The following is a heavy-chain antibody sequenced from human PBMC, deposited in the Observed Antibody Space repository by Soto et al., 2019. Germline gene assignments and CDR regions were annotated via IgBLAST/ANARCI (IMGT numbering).Heavy chain of an antibody. CDR2: IRGNDGST. CDR1: GFTFSTFD. D-gene: IGHD6-19*01. V-gene: IGHV3-23*01. CDR3: ARDGPDSSGWYSWGPVRRDYYYGMDV. Sequence: GGSLRLCCVASGFTFSTFDMTWVRQAPGKGLEWVSLIRGNDGSTYYADSVKGRFTISRDNSKNTLYLQMNSLRAEDTAVYYCARDGPDSSGWYSWGPVRRDYYYGMDVWGQGTTVTVSS. J-gene: IGHJ6*02.